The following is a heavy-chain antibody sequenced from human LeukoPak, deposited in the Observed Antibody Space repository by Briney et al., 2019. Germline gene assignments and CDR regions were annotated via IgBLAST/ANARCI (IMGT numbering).Heavy chain of an antibody. CDR1: GFNFNSKW. J-gene: IGHJ4*02. D-gene: IGHD5-12*01. CDR2: ISFDGSNK. Sequence: GGSLRLSCATSGFNFNSKWMTWVRQAPGKGLEWVAVISFDGSNKYYADSVKGRFTISRDNSKNMLFLQMISLTAEDTAVYYCARGRFGGYDLHDYWGQGTRVTVSS. CDR3: ARGRFGGYDLHDY. V-gene: IGHV3-30*03.